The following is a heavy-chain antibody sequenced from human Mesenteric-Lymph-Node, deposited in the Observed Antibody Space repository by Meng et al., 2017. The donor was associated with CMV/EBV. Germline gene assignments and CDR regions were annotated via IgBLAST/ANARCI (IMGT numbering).Heavy chain of an antibody. V-gene: IGHV3-53*01. Sequence: GESLKISCAASGFTFSSGYMSWVRQAPGKGLEWVSVIYRGGSTYYADSVKGRFTISRDKSKNTLYLQMNSLRAEDTAVYYCARDSYYSGYYFDSWGQGTLVTVSS. CDR3: ARDSYYSGYYFDS. D-gene: IGHD3-10*01. CDR1: GFTFSSGY. CDR2: IYRGGST. J-gene: IGHJ4*02.